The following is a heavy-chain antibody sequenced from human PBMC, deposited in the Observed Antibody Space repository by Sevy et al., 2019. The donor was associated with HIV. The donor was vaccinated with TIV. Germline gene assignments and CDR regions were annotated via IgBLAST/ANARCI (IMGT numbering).Heavy chain of an antibody. CDR2: ISSSSSYI. CDR1: GFTFSSYS. J-gene: IGHJ6*02. CDR3: ARGGHTMVRGAYYYYGMDV. Sequence: GGSLRLSCAASGFTFSSYSMNWVRQAPGKGLEWVSSISSSSSYIYYEDSVKGRFTISRDNAKNSLYLQMNSLGAEDTAVYYCARGGHTMVRGAYYYYGMDVWGQGTTVTVSS. D-gene: IGHD3-10*01. V-gene: IGHV3-21*01.